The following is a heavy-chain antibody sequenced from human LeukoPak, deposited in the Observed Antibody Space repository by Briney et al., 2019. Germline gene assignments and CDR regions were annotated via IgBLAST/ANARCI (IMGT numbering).Heavy chain of an antibody. Sequence: PGGSLRLSCAASGVTFSTCAMIWVCQPPGKGLEWVSSILPSGGEIHYADSVKGRFTISRDNAKNSLYLQMNSLRAEDTAVYYCARGEYGSGSYHIDYWGQGTLVTVSS. CDR2: ILPSGGEI. D-gene: IGHD3-10*01. CDR3: ARGEYGSGSYHIDY. CDR1: GVTFSTCA. V-gene: IGHV3-21*01. J-gene: IGHJ4*02.